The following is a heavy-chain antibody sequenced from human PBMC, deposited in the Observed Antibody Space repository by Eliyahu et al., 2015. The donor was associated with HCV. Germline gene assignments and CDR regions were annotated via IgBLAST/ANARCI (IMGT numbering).Heavy chain of an antibody. CDR1: GGSIXSSNX. J-gene: IGHJ6*02. CDR2: IXHXGST. D-gene: IGHD6-13*01. V-gene: IGHV4-4*02. CDR3: ARDRDSSSWSQTPYYYGMDV. Sequence: QVQLQESGPGLVKPSGTLSLTCAVSGGSIXSSNXWSWXRQPPGXGLEWIGEIXHXGSTNYXPSLKSRVTISVDKSKNQFSLKLSSVTAADTAVYYCARDRDSSSWSQTPYYYGMDVWGQGTTVTVSS.